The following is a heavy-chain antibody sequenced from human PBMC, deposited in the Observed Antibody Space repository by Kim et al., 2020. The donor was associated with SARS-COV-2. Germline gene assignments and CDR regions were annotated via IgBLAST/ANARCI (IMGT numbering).Heavy chain of an antibody. V-gene: IGHV4-59*09. CDR3: AGGYGSGSIPIDY. Sequence: NRPLKSRVAISVDTSKNQFSLKLSSVTAADAAVYYCAGGYGSGSIPIDYWGQGTLVTVSS. J-gene: IGHJ4*02. D-gene: IGHD3-10*01.